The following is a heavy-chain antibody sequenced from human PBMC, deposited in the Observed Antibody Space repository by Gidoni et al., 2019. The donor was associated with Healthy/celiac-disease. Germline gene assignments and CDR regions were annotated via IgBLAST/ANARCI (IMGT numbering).Heavy chain of an antibody. CDR3: ARAGYYGSGSYYVFGAASDFDY. Sequence: QVQLVQSGAEVKKPGASVKVSCKASGYTFTVSYMHWVRQAPGQGLEWMGWINPNSGGTNYAQKFQGRVTMTRDTSISTAYMELSRLRSDDTAVYYCARAGYYGSGSYYVFGAASDFDYWGQGTLVTVSS. CDR2: INPNSGGT. V-gene: IGHV1-2*02. D-gene: IGHD3-10*01. CDR1: GYTFTVSY. J-gene: IGHJ4*02.